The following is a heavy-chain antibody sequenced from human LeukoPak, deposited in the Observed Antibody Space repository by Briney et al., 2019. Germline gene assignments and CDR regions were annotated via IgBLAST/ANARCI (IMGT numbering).Heavy chain of an antibody. CDR3: ARPQYYYDSSGYSY. V-gene: IGHV3-33*01. Sequence: PGGSLRLSCAASGFTFSSYGMHWVRQAPGKGLEWVAVIWYDGSNKYCADSVKGRFTISRDNSKNTLYLQMNSLRAEDTAVYYCARPQYYYDSSGYSYWGQGTLVTVSS. CDR2: IWYDGSNK. J-gene: IGHJ4*02. CDR1: GFTFSSYG. D-gene: IGHD3-22*01.